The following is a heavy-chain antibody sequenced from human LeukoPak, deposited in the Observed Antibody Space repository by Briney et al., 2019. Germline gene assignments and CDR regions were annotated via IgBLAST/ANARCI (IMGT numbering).Heavy chain of an antibody. J-gene: IGHJ4*02. CDR2: INPNSGGT. Sequence: ASVKVSCKASGYTFTGYYMHWVRQAPGQGLEWMGRINPNSGGTNYAQKFQGRVTMTRDTSISTAYMELSRLRPDDTAVYYCARSFPTFGGVINFDYWGQGTLVTVSS. CDR3: ARSFPTFGGVINFDY. D-gene: IGHD3-16*01. V-gene: IGHV1-2*06. CDR1: GYTFTGYY.